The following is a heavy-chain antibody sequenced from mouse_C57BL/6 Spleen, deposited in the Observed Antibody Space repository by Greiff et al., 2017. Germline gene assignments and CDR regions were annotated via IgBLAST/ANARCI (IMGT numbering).Heavy chain of an antibody. V-gene: IGHV1-75*01. D-gene: IGHD1-1*01. CDR2: IFPGSGST. Sequence: VQLQQSGPELVKPGASVKISCKASGYTFTDYYINWVKQRPGQGLEWIGWIFPGSGSTSYNEKFKGKATLTVDKSSSTAYMLLSSLTSEDSAVDFGARYEGDGRSSFDYWGQGTTLTVSS. J-gene: IGHJ2*01. CDR1: GYTFTDYY. CDR3: ARYEGDGRSSFDY.